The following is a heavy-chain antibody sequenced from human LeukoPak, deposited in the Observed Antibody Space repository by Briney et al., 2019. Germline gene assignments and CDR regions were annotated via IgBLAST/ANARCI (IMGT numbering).Heavy chain of an antibody. CDR1: GYTFTSYD. J-gene: IGHJ4*02. V-gene: IGHV1-8*03. D-gene: IGHD2-2*01. CDR3: ARGLRYCSSTSCSYYFDY. CDR2: MNPNSGNT. Sequence: ASVKVSXKASGYTFTSYDINWVRQATGQGLEWIGWMNPNSGNTGYAQKFQGRVTITRNTSISTAYTELSSLRSEDTAVYYCARGLRYCSSTSCSYYFDYWGQGTLVTVSS.